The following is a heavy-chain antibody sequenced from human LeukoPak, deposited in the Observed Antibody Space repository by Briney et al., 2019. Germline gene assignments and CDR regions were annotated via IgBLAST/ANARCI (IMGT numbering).Heavy chain of an antibody. J-gene: IGHJ4*02. CDR3: ARLRGFGEPHFDC. CDR1: GGSISSGDYY. CDR2: IYHSGST. D-gene: IGHD3-10*01. V-gene: IGHV4-30-4*01. Sequence: SETLSLTCNVSGGSISSGDYYWSWIREPPGKGLEWIGYIYHSGSTYYNPSLKSRVTISIDTSKNQFSLKLSSVTAADTAVYYCARLRGFGEPHFDCWGQGTLVTVSS.